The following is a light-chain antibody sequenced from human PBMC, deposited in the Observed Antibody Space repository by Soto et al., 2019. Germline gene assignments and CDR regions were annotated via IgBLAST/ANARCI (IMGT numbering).Light chain of an antibody. CDR1: NSDSGAYNY. V-gene: IGLV2-14*01. Sequence: QSALTQPASVSGSPGQSITISCIGTNSDSGAYNYVSWYQQHPGKVPKLMIYEVTNRPSGLSNRFSGSKSGNTASLTISGLQAEDEAEYFCSSYSSNSTLYVFGTGTKLTVL. CDR3: SSYSSNSTLYV. CDR2: EVT. J-gene: IGLJ1*01.